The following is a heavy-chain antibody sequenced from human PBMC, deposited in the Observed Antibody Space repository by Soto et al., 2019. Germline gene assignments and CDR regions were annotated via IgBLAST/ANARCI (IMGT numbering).Heavy chain of an antibody. Sequence: GGSLRLSCTASGVTFTRYSMNWVRQAPGKGLEWVSSISSTTNYIYYADSMKGRFTVSRDNAKNSVYLEMNSLSAEDTAVYYCARESEDLTSNFDYWGQGTLVTVSS. V-gene: IGHV3-21*01. CDR1: GVTFTRYS. CDR2: ISSTTNYI. CDR3: ARESEDLTSNFDY. J-gene: IGHJ4*02.